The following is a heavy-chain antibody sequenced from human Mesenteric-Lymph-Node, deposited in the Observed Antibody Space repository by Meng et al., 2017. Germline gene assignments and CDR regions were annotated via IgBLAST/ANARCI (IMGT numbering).Heavy chain of an antibody. Sequence: GESLKISCAASRFTFSSYEMNWVRQAPGKGLEWVSYISSSGSSIYYADSVKGRFTISRDNAKNSLYLQMNSLRAEDTAVYYCARSEYSSSSPMFDYWGQGTLVTVSS. CDR3: ARSEYSSSSPMFDY. D-gene: IGHD6-6*01. V-gene: IGHV3-48*03. CDR2: ISSSGSSI. CDR1: RFTFSSYE. J-gene: IGHJ4*02.